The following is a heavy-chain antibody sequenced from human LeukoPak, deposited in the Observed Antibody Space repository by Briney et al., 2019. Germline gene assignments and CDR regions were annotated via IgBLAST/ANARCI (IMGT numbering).Heavy chain of an antibody. Sequence: GGSLRLSCAASGFTFSSYAMSWVRQAPGKGLEWVSGISGGGGSTYYADSVKGRFSSSRDNSKNTLYLQMNSLRAEDTAVYFCANAYSTAWKGFDSWGQGTLVTVSS. V-gene: IGHV3-23*01. CDR2: ISGGGGST. CDR3: ANAYSTAWKGFDS. CDR1: GFTFSSYA. J-gene: IGHJ4*02. D-gene: IGHD3-16*01.